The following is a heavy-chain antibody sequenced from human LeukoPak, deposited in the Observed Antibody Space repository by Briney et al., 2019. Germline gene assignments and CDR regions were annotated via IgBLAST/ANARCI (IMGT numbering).Heavy chain of an antibody. Sequence: ASVKVSCKGSGYTFTGYYIHWVRQAPGQGLEWMGIINPGGGNTNYARKFQGRVTMTRDTSTSTVYMELSSLRSEDTAVYYCARDFDWGPPDAFDIWGQGTMVTVSS. D-gene: IGHD7-27*01. CDR3: ARDFDWGPPDAFDI. CDR1: GYTFTGYY. CDR2: INPGGGNT. J-gene: IGHJ3*02. V-gene: IGHV1-46*01.